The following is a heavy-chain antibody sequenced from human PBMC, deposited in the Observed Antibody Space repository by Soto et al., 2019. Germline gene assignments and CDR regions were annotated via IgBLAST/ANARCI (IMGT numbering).Heavy chain of an antibody. CDR3: ATTGPRYYYDSSGRDAFDI. CDR1: GYTLTELS. V-gene: IGHV1-24*01. Sequence: WASVKVSCKVSGYTLTELSMHWVRQAPGKGLEWMGGFDPEDGETIYAQKFQGRVTMTEDTSTDTAYMELSSLGSEDTAVYYCATTGPRYYYDSSGRDAFDIWGQGTMVTVSS. J-gene: IGHJ3*02. CDR2: FDPEDGET. D-gene: IGHD3-22*01.